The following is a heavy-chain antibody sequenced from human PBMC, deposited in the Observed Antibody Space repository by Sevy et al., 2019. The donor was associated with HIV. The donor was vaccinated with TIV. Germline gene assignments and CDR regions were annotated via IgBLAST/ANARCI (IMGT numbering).Heavy chain of an antibody. Sequence: GGSLRLSCAASGFTFSDHYMDWVRQAPGKGLEWVGRTRNKADSYTTEYAASVKDRFIISRDDSKNSLYLQMNSLKSEDTAVYYCARELQVIATFRFRDHYYYYGMDVWGQGTTVTVSS. CDR1: GFTFSDHY. J-gene: IGHJ6*02. CDR3: ARELQVIATFRFRDHYYYYGMDV. CDR2: TRNKADSYTT. V-gene: IGHV3-72*01. D-gene: IGHD2-21*01.